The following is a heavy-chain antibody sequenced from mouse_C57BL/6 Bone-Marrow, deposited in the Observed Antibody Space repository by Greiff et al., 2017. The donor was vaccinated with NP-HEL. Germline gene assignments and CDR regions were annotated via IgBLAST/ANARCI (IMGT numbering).Heavy chain of an antibody. J-gene: IGHJ3*01. CDR3: AILLRWFAY. D-gene: IGHD1-1*01. CDR2: IWTGGGT. CDR1: GFSLTSYA. V-gene: IGHV2-9-1*01. Sequence: QVQLMESGPGLVVPSQSLSITCTVSGFSLTSYAISWVRQPPGMGLVWLGVIWTGGGTNYNSALKSRLSISKDNSKSQVFLKMNSLQTDDTASYYWAILLRWFAYWGQGTLVTVSA.